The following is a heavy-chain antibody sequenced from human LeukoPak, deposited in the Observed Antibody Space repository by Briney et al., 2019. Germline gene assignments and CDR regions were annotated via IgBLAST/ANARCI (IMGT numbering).Heavy chain of an antibody. V-gene: IGHV3-30*18. Sequence: GGSLRLSCAASGFTFSSYGMHWVRQAPGKGLEWVAVISYDGSNKYYADSVKGRFTISRDNSKNTLYLQMNSLRAEDTAVYYCAEPPGSYYLGYYGMDVWGQGTTVTVSS. J-gene: IGHJ6*02. CDR3: AEPPGSYYLGYYGMDV. D-gene: IGHD1-26*01. CDR2: ISYDGSNK. CDR1: GFTFSSYG.